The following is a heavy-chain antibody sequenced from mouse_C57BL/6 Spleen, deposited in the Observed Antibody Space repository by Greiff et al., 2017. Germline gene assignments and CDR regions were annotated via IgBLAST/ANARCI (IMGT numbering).Heavy chain of an antibody. CDR1: GFSLTSYG. V-gene: IGHV2-6*03. D-gene: IGHD1-2*01. J-gene: IGHJ4*01. CDR2: IWSDGST. CDR3: ARDTSAHYYAMDY. Sequence: VKLMESGPGLVAPAQSLSITCTVSGFSLTSYGVHWVRQPPGKGLEWLVVIWSDGSTIYNSAPESSRSISKDNSNIHVFIEMNTLQTHVTAMYYWARDTSAHYYAMDYWGQGTSVTVSS.